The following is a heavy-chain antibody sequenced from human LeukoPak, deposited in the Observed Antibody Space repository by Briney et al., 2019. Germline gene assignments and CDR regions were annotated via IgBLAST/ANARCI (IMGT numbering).Heavy chain of an antibody. CDR3: ARQGEYYYGSGSLIDY. D-gene: IGHD3-10*01. V-gene: IGHV4-34*01. CDR2: INHSGST. J-gene: IGHJ4*02. Sequence: SETLSLTCAVYGGSFSGYYWSWIRQPPGKGLEWIGEINHSGSTNYNPSLKSRVTISVDTSKNQFSLKLSSVTAADTAVYYCARQGEYYYGSGSLIDYWGQGTLVTVSS. CDR1: GGSFSGYY.